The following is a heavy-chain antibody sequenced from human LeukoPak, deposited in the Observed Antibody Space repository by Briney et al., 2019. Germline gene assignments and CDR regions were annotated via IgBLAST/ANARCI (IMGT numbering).Heavy chain of an antibody. CDR1: GYTFTGYY. J-gene: IGHJ5*02. V-gene: IGHV1-2*04. CDR2: INPNSGGT. CDR3: ARRGPPGDAPWFDP. D-gene: IGHD7-27*01. Sequence: ASVKVSCKASGYTFTGYYMHWVRQAPGQGLEWMGWINPNSGGTNYAQKFQGWVTMTRDTSISTAYMELSRLRSDDTAVYYCARRGPPGDAPWFDPWGQGTLVTVSS.